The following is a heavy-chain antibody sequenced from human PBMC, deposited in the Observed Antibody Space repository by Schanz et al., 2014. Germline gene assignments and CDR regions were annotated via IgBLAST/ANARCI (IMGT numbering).Heavy chain of an antibody. D-gene: IGHD3-22*01. Sequence: QAQLVESGGGVVQPGRSPRLSCAGSGFSFSDYGMHWVRQAPGRGLEWVAVISYHGSERYYADSVKGRFTISRDNSKNTLYLQMNSLRTEDTAVYFCAKSYDTSGYSGFDYWGQGTLVTVSS. CDR3: AKSYDTSGYSGFDY. V-gene: IGHV3-30*18. CDR2: ISYHGSER. CDR1: GFSFSDYG. J-gene: IGHJ4*02.